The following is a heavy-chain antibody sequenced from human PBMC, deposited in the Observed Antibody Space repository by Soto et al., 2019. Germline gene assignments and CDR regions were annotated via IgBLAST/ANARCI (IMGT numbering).Heavy chain of an antibody. CDR1: GFTFSSYG. J-gene: IGHJ4*02. Sequence: GGSLRLSCAASGFTFSSYGMHWVRQAPGKGLEWVAVIWYDGSNKYYADSVKGRFTISRDNSKNTLYLQMNSLRAEDTAVYYCARDPRYGDIRSGGIDYWGQGTLVTVSS. D-gene: IGHD4-17*01. CDR3: ARDPRYGDIRSGGIDY. CDR2: IWYDGSNK. V-gene: IGHV3-33*01.